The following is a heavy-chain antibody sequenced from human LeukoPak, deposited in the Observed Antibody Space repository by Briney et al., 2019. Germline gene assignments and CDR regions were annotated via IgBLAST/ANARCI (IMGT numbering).Heavy chain of an antibody. J-gene: IGHJ4*02. CDR1: GVTFYEDA. CDR3: ARYYYDSSGYYKFDY. CDR2: ISWNRGGI. V-gene: IGHV3-9*01. D-gene: IGHD3-22*01. Sequence: VRSLRLSSAASGVTFYEDAIHWVRQGPGEGRGWGSGISWNRGGIGYADSLKGGFTISRDNAKNSLYLQLNMLRADDTAGYYCARYYYDSSGYYKFDYWGQGTLVTVSS.